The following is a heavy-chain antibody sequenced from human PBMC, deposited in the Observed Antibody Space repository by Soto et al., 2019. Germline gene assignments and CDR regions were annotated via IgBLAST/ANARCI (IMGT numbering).Heavy chain of an antibody. Sequence: GASVKVSCKASGGTFSSYAISWVRQAPGQGLEWMGWISAYNGNTNYAQKLQGRVTMTTDASTSTAYMELRSLRSDDTAVYYCARDGGYCSSTSCYVGAFDIWGQGTMVTVSS. V-gene: IGHV1-18*01. CDR3: ARDGGYCSSTSCYVGAFDI. J-gene: IGHJ3*02. CDR2: ISAYNGNT. D-gene: IGHD2-2*01. CDR1: GGTFSSYA.